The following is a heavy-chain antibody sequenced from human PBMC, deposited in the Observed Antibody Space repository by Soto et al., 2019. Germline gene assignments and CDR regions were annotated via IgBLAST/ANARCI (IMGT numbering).Heavy chain of an antibody. V-gene: IGHV1-8*01. D-gene: IGHD3-10*01. CDR3: AIGRASGSYYLLDY. Sequence: AASVKVSCKASGDTFTTYDINWVRQATGHGLEWMGWINPNSGNIGYAQRFQGRVTMTRDTAIRTAYMEVSSLRSDDTAVYYCAIGRASGSYYLLDYWGQGTLVTVSS. CDR2: INPNSGNI. J-gene: IGHJ4*02. CDR1: GDTFTTYD.